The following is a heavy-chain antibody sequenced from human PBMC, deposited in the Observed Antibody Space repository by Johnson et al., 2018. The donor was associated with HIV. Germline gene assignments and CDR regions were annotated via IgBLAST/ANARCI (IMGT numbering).Heavy chain of an antibody. CDR1: GFTSSYYD. CDR2: IGITGYT. CDR3: ARGSVLDI. J-gene: IGHJ3*02. V-gene: IGHV3-13*01. D-gene: IGHD2-15*01. Sequence: MLLVESGGGLVQPGGSLRLSCAASGFTSSYYDMHWVRQGPGKGLQWVSGIGITGYTYYAGSVNGRFTISRDHAKNSLYLQMNSLTAGDMAVYYCARGSVLDIWGRGTMVTVSS.